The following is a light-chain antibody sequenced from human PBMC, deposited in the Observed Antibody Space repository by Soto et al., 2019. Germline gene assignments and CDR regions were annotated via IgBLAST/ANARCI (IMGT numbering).Light chain of an antibody. J-gene: IGLJ3*02. CDR2: NNN. CDR3: AAWDDSRNGV. V-gene: IGLV1-44*01. CDR1: SSNIGNNT. Sequence: QSVLTQPPSASGTPGQRVTISCSGSSSNIGNNTVNWYQHLPGTAPKLLIYNNNQRPSGVPDRFSGSRSGTSASLAISGLQSEDEADYYCAAWDDSRNGVFGGGTKVTVL.